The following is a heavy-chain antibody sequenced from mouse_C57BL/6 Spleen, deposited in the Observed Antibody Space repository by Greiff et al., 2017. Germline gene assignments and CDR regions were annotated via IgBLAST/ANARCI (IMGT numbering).Heavy chain of an antibody. CDR2: ISSGSSTI. CDR3: ATYDGSSRSYWYFDV. V-gene: IGHV5-17*01. J-gene: IGHJ1*03. D-gene: IGHD1-1*01. Sequence: EVMLVESGGGLVKPGGSLKLSCAASGFTFSDYGMHWVRQAPEKGLEWVAYISSGSSTIYYADTVKGRFTISRDNAKNTLFLQMTSLRSEDTAMYYGATYDGSSRSYWYFDVWGTGTTVTVSS. CDR1: GFTFSDYG.